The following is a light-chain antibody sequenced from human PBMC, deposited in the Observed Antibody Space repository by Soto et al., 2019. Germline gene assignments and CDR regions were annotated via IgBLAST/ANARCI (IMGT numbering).Light chain of an antibody. J-gene: IGLJ1*01. V-gene: IGLV2-14*01. CDR1: SSDVVTYSY. CDR2: EVS. Sequence: QSVLTQPASVTGPPGQSITISNTRTSSDVVTYSYVSWYQQPPGKAPSLIIYEVSNRPSGVSNRFSGSKSGNTASLTISGLQAEDEADYYCSSYTSNTDYVFGTGTKVTGL. CDR3: SSYTSNTDYV.